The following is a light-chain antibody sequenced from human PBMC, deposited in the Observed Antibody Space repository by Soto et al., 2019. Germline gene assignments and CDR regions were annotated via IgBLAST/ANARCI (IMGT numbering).Light chain of an antibody. CDR1: QSVSSN. Sequence: EIVMTQSPATLSVSPGERATLSCRASQSVSSNLAWYQQKPGQAPRLLIYGASTRATGIPARFSGSGSGTEFPLTISSLQSEEFAVYYCQQYNNWWTFGQGTKVEIK. CDR3: QQYNNWWT. CDR2: GAS. V-gene: IGKV3-15*01. J-gene: IGKJ1*01.